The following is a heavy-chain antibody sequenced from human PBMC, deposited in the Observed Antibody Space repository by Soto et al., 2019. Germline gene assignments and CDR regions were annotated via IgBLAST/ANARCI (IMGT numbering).Heavy chain of an antibody. Sequence: SVKVSCKASGGTFSSYAISWVRQAPGQGLEWMGGIIPIFGTANYAQKFQGRVTITADKSTSTAYMELSSLRSVDTAVYYCARERREAYDSSGYYLDYWGQGTLVTVSS. CDR3: ARERREAYDSSGYYLDY. CDR1: GGTFSSYA. V-gene: IGHV1-69*06. CDR2: IIPIFGTA. J-gene: IGHJ4*02. D-gene: IGHD3-22*01.